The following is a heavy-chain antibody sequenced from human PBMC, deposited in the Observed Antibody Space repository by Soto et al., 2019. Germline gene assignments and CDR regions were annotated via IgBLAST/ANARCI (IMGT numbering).Heavy chain of an antibody. D-gene: IGHD4-17*01. CDR1: GGSISTGGYY. CDR3: ARGLSVTLFDN. CDR2: IYYSGST. J-gene: IGHJ4*02. Sequence: QVQLQESGPGLVKPSQTLSLTCTVSGGSISTGGYYWTWVRQHPGKGLEWIGYIYYSGSTYYNPSLKSRVTISVDTSKNQFSLKLSSVTAADTAVYYCARGLSVTLFDNWGQGTLVTVSS. V-gene: IGHV4-31*03.